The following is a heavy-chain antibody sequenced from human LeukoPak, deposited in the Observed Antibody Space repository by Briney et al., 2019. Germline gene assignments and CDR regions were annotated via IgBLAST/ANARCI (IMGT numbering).Heavy chain of an antibody. CDR1: GITFNRYD. CDR3: ARADSGSYPDALHI. CDR2: IKKDGSEK. D-gene: IGHD1-26*01. V-gene: IGHV3-7*03. Sequence: GGSLRLSCAASGITFNRYDMSWVRQAPGKGLEWVANIKKDGSEKYYVDSVKGRFTISRDNAKNSLYLQMNSLRAEDTALYHCARADSGSYPDALHIWGQGTVVIVSS. J-gene: IGHJ3*02.